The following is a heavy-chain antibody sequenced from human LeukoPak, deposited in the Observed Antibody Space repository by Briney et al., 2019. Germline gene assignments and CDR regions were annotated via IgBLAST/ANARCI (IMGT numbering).Heavy chain of an antibody. CDR2: IYSGGTT. D-gene: IGHD1-7*01. J-gene: IGHJ6*03. Sequence: GGSLRLSCAASGFIVSSNYMYWVRQAPGKGLEWVSDIYSGGTTNYADSVKGRVTISRDNSKNTLYLQMNRLRAEDTAVYYCARSLLTGTTPYYYYYMDVWGKGTTVTVSS. V-gene: IGHV3-66*02. CDR1: GFIVSSNY. CDR3: ARSLLTGTTPYYYYYMDV.